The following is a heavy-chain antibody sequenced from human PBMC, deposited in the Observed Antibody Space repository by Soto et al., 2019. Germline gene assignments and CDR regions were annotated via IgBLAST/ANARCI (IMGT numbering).Heavy chain of an antibody. Sequence: SETLSLTCAVSGDSISSGAWWSWVRQSPGKGLQWIGEIYHSGNTRNNPSLKSRVTMSVDKSNNQFSLNLMSVTAADTAIYYCARGTYFYDYSGHKRLHYFDYWGQGTLVTVSS. J-gene: IGHJ4*02. CDR1: GDSISSGAW. V-gene: IGHV4-4*02. CDR2: IYHSGNT. D-gene: IGHD3-22*01. CDR3: ARGTYFYDYSGHKRLHYFDY.